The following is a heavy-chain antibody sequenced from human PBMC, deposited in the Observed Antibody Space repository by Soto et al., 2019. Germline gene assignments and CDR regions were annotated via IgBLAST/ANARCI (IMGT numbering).Heavy chain of an antibody. CDR1: GFTFSTHA. V-gene: IGHV3-30-3*01. D-gene: IGHD1-20*01. J-gene: IGHJ4*02. CDR2: VSFDGSNK. CDR3: ARDQTGITTTGGGRIDH. Sequence: QVQLVESGGDVVQPGRSRRLSCAASGFTFSTHAMHWVRQAPGKGLECVAIVSFDGSNKYYADSVKGRFTISRDNSKNTLYLQMSGLTPEDTAVYYCARDQTGITTTGGGRIDHWGQGTLVTVSS.